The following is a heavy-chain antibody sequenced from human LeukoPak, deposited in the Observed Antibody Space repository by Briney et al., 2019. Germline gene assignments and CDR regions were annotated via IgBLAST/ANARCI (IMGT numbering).Heavy chain of an antibody. CDR3: ARHTAMVTFFDY. D-gene: IGHD5-18*01. Sequence: SETLSLTCTVSGGSISSSSYYWGWIRQPPGKGLEWIGSIYYSGSTYYNPSLKSRVTISVDTSKNQFSLKLSSVTAADTAVYYCARHTAMVTFFDYWGQGTLVTVSS. CDR2: IYYSGST. V-gene: IGHV4-39*01. CDR1: GGSISSSSYY. J-gene: IGHJ4*02.